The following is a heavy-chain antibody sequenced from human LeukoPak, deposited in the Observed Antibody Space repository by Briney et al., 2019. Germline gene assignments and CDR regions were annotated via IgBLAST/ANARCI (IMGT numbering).Heavy chain of an antibody. J-gene: IGHJ4*02. CDR2: INHSGST. CDR3: ARYYYDSSGYSQEFDY. D-gene: IGHD3-22*01. V-gene: IGHV4-34*01. CDR1: GGSFSGYY. Sequence: SETLSLTCAVYGGSFSGYYWSWIRQPPGKGLEWIGEINHSGSTNYNPSLKSRVTISVDTSKNQFSLKLSSVTAADTAVYYCARYYYDSSGYSQEFDYWGQGTPVTVSS.